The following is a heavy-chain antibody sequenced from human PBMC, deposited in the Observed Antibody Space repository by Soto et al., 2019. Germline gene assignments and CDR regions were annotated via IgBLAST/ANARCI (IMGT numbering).Heavy chain of an antibody. Sequence: QVQLVQSGAEVKKPGSSVKVSCKASGGTFSSYAISWVRQAPGQGLEWMGGIIPIFGTANYAQKFQGRVTITADEATSTAYMELSSLRSEDTAVYYCATIAAAGTIYWYFDLWGRGTLVTVSS. CDR1: GGTFSSYA. CDR3: ATIAAAGTIYWYFDL. J-gene: IGHJ2*01. V-gene: IGHV1-69*01. CDR2: IIPIFGTA. D-gene: IGHD6-13*01.